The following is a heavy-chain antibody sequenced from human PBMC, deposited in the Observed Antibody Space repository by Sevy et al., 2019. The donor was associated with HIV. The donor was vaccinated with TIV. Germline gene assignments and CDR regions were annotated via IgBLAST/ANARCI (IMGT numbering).Heavy chain of an antibody. Sequence: GRSLRLSCAASGFTFSSYSMNWVRQAPGKGLEWVSYISSSSSTIYYADSVKGRFTISRDNAKNSLYLQMNSLRDEDTAVYYCARGPGEVTPSHAFDIWGQGTMVTFSS. D-gene: IGHD4-17*01. CDR3: ARGPGEVTPSHAFDI. CDR1: GFTFSSYS. V-gene: IGHV3-48*02. J-gene: IGHJ3*02. CDR2: ISSSSSTI.